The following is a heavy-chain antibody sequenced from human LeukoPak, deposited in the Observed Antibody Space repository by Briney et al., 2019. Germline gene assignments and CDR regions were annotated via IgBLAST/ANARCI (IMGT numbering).Heavy chain of an antibody. CDR3: ARSPIGSGYYRDAFDI. CDR1: GGSISSYY. D-gene: IGHD3-22*01. V-gene: IGHV4-4*07. CDR2: IYTSGST. J-gene: IGHJ3*02. Sequence: SETLSLTCTVSGGSISSYYWSWIRQPAGKGLEWIGRIYTSGSTNYNPSLKSRVTMSVDTSKNQFSLKLSSVTAADTAVYYCARSPIGSGYYRDAFDIWGQGTMVTVSS.